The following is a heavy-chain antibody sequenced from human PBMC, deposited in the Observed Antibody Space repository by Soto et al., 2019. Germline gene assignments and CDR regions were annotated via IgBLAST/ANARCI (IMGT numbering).Heavy chain of an antibody. Sequence: QITLKESGPTLVKPTQTLTLTCTFSGFSLSTSGVGVGWIRQPPGKALEWLALIYWDDDKRYSPSLKSRLTITKDTSKNHVVLTMTNMDPVDTTTYYCPHRSGYDFWSGYSHPGDCFDPWGQGTLVTVSS. J-gene: IGHJ5*02. D-gene: IGHD3-3*01. V-gene: IGHV2-5*02. CDR3: PHRSGYDFWSGYSHPGDCFDP. CDR1: GFSLSTSGVG. CDR2: IYWDDDK.